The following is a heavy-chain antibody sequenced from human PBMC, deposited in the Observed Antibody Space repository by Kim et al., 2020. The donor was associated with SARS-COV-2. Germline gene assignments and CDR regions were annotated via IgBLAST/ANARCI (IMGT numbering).Heavy chain of an antibody. J-gene: IGHJ4*01. CDR2: ITTGGSDT. V-gene: IGHV3-30*04. D-gene: IGHD2-21*01. CDR1: GFAFSSYT. Sequence: GGSLRLSCAASGFAFSSYTMHWVRQAPGKGLEWVATITTGGSDTFYADSVKGRFTISRDNSKNSLSLQMNSLRAEDTGVYYCVRDPSSVAYRSKADCWG. CDR3: VRDPSSVAYRSKADC.